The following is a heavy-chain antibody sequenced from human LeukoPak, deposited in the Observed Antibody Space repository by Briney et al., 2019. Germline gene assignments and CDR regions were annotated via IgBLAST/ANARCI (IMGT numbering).Heavy chain of an antibody. Sequence: PSATQSLICSVYGGYFSGFYCACVRLAPGKGLEWIGEISYHGETRYNTSLKTRVTIEVDRSNKEISCNLSTLTAASTALFYSAKWHVDYYLTVADELYYDMDVRGKATTASVSS. V-gene: IGHV4-34*01. D-gene: IGHD3-22*01. CDR3: AKWHVDYYLTVADELYYDMDV. J-gene: IGHJ6*03. CDR2: ISYHGET. CDR1: GGYFSGFY.